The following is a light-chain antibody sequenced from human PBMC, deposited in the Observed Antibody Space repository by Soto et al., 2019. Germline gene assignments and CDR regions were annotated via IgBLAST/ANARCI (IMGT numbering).Light chain of an antibody. Sequence: SYELTQPPSVSVAPGETARITCGRNNIGSDTVHWYQQKPGQAPVVVVYDDSERPSGTPERISGSNSGDTATLTIRRVEAGDEADYYCLVWDSTGDNYVFGTGTKVTVL. CDR3: LVWDSTGDNYV. V-gene: IGLV3-21*02. CDR1: NIGSDT. CDR2: DDS. J-gene: IGLJ1*01.